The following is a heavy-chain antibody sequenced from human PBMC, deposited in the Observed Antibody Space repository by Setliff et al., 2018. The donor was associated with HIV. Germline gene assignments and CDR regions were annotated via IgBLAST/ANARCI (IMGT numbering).Heavy chain of an antibody. J-gene: IGHJ4*02. CDR2: IHPGDSDT. CDR3: ARRGLNGDYRHFDY. V-gene: IGHV5-51*01. CDR1: GYTFTTYW. Sequence: GESLKISCKGSGYTFTTYWIGWVRQMPGKGLEWMGIIHPGDSDTRYSPSFQGQVTIAADKSISTAYLQWSSLKASDTAMYYWARRGLNGDYRHFDYWGQGTLVTVSS. D-gene: IGHD4-17*01.